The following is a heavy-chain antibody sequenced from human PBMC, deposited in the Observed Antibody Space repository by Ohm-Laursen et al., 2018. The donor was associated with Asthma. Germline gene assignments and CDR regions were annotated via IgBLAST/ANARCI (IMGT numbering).Heavy chain of an antibody. CDR3: ARESVVVVVAATRYFDY. Sequence: GASVKVSCKASGYTFTSYAMHWVRQAPGQRLEWMGWINAGNGNTKYSQKFQGRVTITRDTSASTAYMELSSLRSEDTAVYYCARESVVVVVAATRYFDYWGQGTLVTVSS. V-gene: IGHV1-3*01. CDR2: INAGNGNT. J-gene: IGHJ4*02. D-gene: IGHD2-15*01. CDR1: GYTFTSYA.